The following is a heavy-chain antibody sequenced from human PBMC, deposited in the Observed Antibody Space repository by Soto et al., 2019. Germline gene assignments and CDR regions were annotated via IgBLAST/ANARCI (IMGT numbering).Heavy chain of an antibody. Sequence: QVQLQESGPGLVKPSQTLSLTCTVTGGYISSGTYYWSWIRQHPGKGLEWIGYINYSGSTYYNPSLTKRGTISVDTSKNQVSLKLGSVTAADTAVYYWASSSRSGSTGWLDLWGQRTLVTVS. CDR2: INYSGST. V-gene: IGHV4-31*03. CDR1: GGYISSGTYY. D-gene: IGHD3-10*01. J-gene: IGHJ5*02. CDR3: ASSSRSGSTGWLDL.